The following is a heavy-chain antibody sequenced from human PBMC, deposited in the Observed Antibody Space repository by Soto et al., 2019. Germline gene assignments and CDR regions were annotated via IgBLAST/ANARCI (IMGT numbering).Heavy chain of an antibody. V-gene: IGHV1-69*12. CDR1: GGTFSSYA. J-gene: IGHJ6*02. CDR2: IIRIFGTA. Sequence: QVQLVQSGAEVKKPGSSVKVSCKASGGTFSSYAISWVRQAPGQGLEWMGGIIRIFGTADYAQKFQGRVTITADDSTSTAYLELSSLRSEDTAVYYCATPPAGYYYYGMDVWGQGTTVTVSS. CDR3: ATPPAGYYYYGMDV.